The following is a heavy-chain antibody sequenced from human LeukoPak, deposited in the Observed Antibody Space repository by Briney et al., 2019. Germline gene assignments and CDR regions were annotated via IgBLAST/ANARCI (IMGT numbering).Heavy chain of an antibody. CDR1: GGSFSGYY. D-gene: IGHD3-22*01. J-gene: IGHJ4*02. CDR3: ARVYYDSSGYYFDY. CDR2: IYYSGST. V-gene: IGHV4-59*01. Sequence: SETLSLTCAVYGGSFSGYYWSWIRQPPGKGLEWIGYIYYSGSTNYNPSLKSRVTISVDTSKNQFSLKLSSVTAADTAVYYCARVYYDSSGYYFDYWGQGTLVTVSS.